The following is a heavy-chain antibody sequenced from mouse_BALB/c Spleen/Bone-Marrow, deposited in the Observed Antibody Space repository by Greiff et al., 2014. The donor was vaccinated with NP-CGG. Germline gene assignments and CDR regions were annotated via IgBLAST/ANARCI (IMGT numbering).Heavy chain of an antibody. CDR3: ARELGLRLAY. Sequence: VQLVESGAELMEPGASVKISCKATGYTFSSYWIEWVKQRPGHGLEWIGEILPGSGSTNYNEKFKGKATFTADTSSNTAYMQLSSLTSEDSAVYYCARELGLRLAYWGQGTLVTVSA. CDR1: GYTFSSYW. J-gene: IGHJ3*01. V-gene: IGHV1-9*01. CDR2: ILPGSGST. D-gene: IGHD3-1*01.